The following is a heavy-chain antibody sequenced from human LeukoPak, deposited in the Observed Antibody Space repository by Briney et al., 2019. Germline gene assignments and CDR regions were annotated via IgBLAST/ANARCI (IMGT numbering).Heavy chain of an antibody. V-gene: IGHV3-33*06. CDR3: AKDAQRGFDYSNSLEN. J-gene: IGHJ4*02. Sequence: GNSLTLSCVASRFTFSHYGMHWVRQAPGKGLEWVAVIWNDASNQYYADSVKGRFTISRDNYQNTVYLQMNSLRAEDTAVYYCAKDAQRGFDYSNSLENWGQGTLVAVSS. D-gene: IGHD4-11*01. CDR1: RFTFSHYG. CDR2: IWNDASNQ.